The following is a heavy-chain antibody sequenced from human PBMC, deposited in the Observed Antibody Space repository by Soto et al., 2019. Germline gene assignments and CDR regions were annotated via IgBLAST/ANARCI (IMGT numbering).Heavy chain of an antibody. D-gene: IGHD6-6*01. V-gene: IGHV1-2*02. CDR1: GYTFTGYY. CDR3: ARVREDSSSPGAFDI. Sequence: RASVKVSCKASGYTFTGYYMHWVRQAPGQGLEWMGWINPNSGGTNYAQKFQGRVTMTRDTSISTAYMELSRLRSDDTAVYYCARVREDSSSPGAFDIWGQGTMVTVSS. CDR2: INPNSGGT. J-gene: IGHJ3*02.